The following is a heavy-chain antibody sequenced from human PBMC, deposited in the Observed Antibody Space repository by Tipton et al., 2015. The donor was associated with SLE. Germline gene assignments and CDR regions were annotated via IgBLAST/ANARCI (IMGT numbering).Heavy chain of an antibody. D-gene: IGHD2-15*01. Sequence: TLSLTCTVSGDSISSGSYYWSWIRQPAGKGLEWIGRVYTSGSTNYNPSLKSRVTISVDTSKNQFSLKLSSVTAADTAVYYCARGFIEDAFDIWGQGTMVTVSS. J-gene: IGHJ3*02. V-gene: IGHV4-61*02. CDR1: GDSISSGSYY. CDR3: ARGFIEDAFDI. CDR2: VYTSGST.